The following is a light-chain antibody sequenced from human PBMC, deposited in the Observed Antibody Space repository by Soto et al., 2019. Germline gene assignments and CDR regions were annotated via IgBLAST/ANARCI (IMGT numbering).Light chain of an antibody. Sequence: DIQMTQSPSSLSASVGDRVTITCRASQSISTYLHWYQQKPGKAPNLLIYAASTLQSGVPSRFSGSGSGTDFTLTIDGLQPEDFAVYYCQQSYITPPITFGQGTRLEI. CDR2: AAS. V-gene: IGKV1-39*01. CDR1: QSISTY. CDR3: QQSYITPPIT. J-gene: IGKJ5*01.